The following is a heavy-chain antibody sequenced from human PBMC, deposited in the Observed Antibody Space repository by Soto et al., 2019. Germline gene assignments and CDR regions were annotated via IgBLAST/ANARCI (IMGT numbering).Heavy chain of an antibody. CDR3: AKGEILLWFGESPFDY. D-gene: IGHD3-10*01. Sequence: PGGSLRLSCAASGFTFSSYAMSWVRQAPGKGLEWVSAISGSGGSTYYADSVKGRFTISRDNSKNTLYQQMNSLRAEDTAVYYCAKGEILLWFGESPFDYWGQGTLVTVSS. CDR1: GFTFSSYA. V-gene: IGHV3-23*01. J-gene: IGHJ4*02. CDR2: ISGSGGST.